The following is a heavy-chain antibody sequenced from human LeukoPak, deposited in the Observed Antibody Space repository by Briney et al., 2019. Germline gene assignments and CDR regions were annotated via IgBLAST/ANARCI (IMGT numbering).Heavy chain of an antibody. CDR3: AKDMGLISDY. CDR2: ISGSGGST. D-gene: IGHD2-8*01. CDR1: GYTFSSYA. J-gene: IGHJ4*02. V-gene: IGHV3-23*01. Sequence: GGSLRLSCAASGYTFSSYAMSWVRQAPGKGLEWVSAISGSGGSTYYADSVKGRFTISRDNSKNTQYLQMNSLRAEDTAVYYCAKDMGLISDYWGQGTLVTVSS.